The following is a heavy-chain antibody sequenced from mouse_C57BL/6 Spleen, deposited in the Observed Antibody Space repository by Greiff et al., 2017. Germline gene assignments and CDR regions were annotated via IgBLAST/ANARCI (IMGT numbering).Heavy chain of an antibody. CDR2: INPNNGGT. J-gene: IGHJ4*01. V-gene: IGHV1-26*01. CDR3: ARRPYYSNYRAMDY. CDR1: GYTFTDYY. D-gene: IGHD2-5*01. Sequence: VQLQQSGPELVKPGASVKISCKASGYTFTDYYMNWVKQSHGKSLEWIGDINPNNGGTSYNQKFKGKATLTVDKSSSTAYMELRSLTSEDSAVYYCARRPYYSNYRAMDYWGQGTSVTVSS.